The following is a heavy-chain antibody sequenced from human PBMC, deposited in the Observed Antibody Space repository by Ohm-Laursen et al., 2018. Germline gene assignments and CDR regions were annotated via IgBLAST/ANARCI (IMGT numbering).Heavy chain of an antibody. CDR3: ARNPYDY. D-gene: IGHD1-14*01. CDR2: ISWNSGSI. CDR1: GFTFDDYA. J-gene: IGHJ4*02. V-gene: IGHV3-9*01. Sequence: SLRLSCSASGFTFDDYAMHWVRQAPGKGLEWVSGISWNSGSIGYADSVKGRFTISRDNAKNSLYLQMNSLRVEDTAVYYCARNPYDYWGQGTLVTVSS.